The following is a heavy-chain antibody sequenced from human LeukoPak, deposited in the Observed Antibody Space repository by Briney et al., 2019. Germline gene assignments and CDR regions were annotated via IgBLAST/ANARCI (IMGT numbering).Heavy chain of an antibody. V-gene: IGHV4-34*01. J-gene: IGHJ4*02. D-gene: IGHD2/OR15-2a*01. CDR2: INHSGST. Sequence: SETLSLTCAVYGGSFSGYYWSWIRQPPGKGLEWIGEINHSGSTNYNPSLKGRVTISVDTSKNQFSLKLSSVTAADTAVYYCARGFPIYGFDYWGQGTLVTVSS. CDR3: ARGFPIYGFDY. CDR1: GGSFSGYY.